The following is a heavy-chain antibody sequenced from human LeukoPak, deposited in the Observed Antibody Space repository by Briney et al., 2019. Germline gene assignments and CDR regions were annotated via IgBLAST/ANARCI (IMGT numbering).Heavy chain of an antibody. CDR2: IYSGGST. D-gene: IGHD1-14*01. CDR3: TKSGPPDPY. Sequence: PGGSLRLSCAASGLTVSSNDMSWVRQAPGKGLEWVSVIYSGGSTFYADSVKGRFTISRDNSKNTLYLQMYSLRAEDTAMYYCTKSGPPDPYWGQGTMVTVSS. J-gene: IGHJ3*01. V-gene: IGHV3-53*01. CDR1: GLTVSSND.